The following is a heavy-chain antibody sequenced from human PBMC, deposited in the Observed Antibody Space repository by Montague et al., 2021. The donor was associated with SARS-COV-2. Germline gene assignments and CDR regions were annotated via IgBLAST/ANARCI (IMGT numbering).Heavy chain of an antibody. D-gene: IGHD3-10*01. CDR1: GFSLSTSGVG. V-gene: IGHV2-5*02. CDR3: AHTFGDEGFDY. Sequence: PALVKPTQTLTLTCTFSGFSLSTSGVGVGWIRPPPGKALEWLPLIYWDDDKRYSPSLKSRLTITKDTSKNQVVLTMTNMDPVDTARYYCAHTFGDEGFDYWGQGTLATVSS. J-gene: IGHJ4*02. CDR2: IYWDDDK.